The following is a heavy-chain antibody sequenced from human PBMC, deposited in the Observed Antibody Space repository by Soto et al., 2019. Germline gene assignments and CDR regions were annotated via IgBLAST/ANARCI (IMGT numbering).Heavy chain of an antibody. V-gene: IGHV3-11*01. CDR3: ARDGVLFRAGFDS. CDR2: ISTSGTST. Sequence: QMHLVESGGGLVKPGGSLRLSCEASGFTFSNHYMAWIRQAPGKGLEWVSYISTSGTSTFYADSVKGRFTISRDNAKDSLFLQMNSLRVDDMAVYFCARDGVLFRAGFDSWGQGTLVTVAS. J-gene: IGHJ4*02. D-gene: IGHD3-3*01. CDR1: GFTFSNHY.